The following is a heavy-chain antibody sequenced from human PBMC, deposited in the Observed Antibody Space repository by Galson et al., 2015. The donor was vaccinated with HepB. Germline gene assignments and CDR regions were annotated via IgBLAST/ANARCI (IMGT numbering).Heavy chain of an antibody. V-gene: IGHV3-23*01. CDR3: AKQNSSGWSES. CDR2: ISGSGGST. CDR1: GFTLSSNA. J-gene: IGHJ5*01. Sequence: SLRLSCAASGFTLSSNAMSWVRQAPGKGLEWVSEISGSGGSTHYADSVKGRFTISSDSFKNTLYLQMCSPRAEDTAVYYCAKQNSSGWSESWGQGTQVTVSS. D-gene: IGHD3-22*01.